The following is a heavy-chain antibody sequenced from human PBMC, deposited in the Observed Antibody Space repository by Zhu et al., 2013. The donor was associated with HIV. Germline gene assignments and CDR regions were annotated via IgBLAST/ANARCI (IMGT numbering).Heavy chain of an antibody. CDR2: IIPIFGTA. D-gene: IGHD2-8*02. CDR3: AGRGPEVLRYYYYYGMDV. V-gene: IGHV1-69*01. J-gene: IGHJ6*02. CDR1: GGTFSSYA. Sequence: QVQLVQSGAEVKKPGSSVKVSCKASGGTFSSYAISWVRQAPGQGLEWMGGIIPIFGTANYAQKFQGRVTITADESTSTAYMELSSLRSEDTAVYYCAGRGPEVLRYYYYYGMDVWGQGTTVTVSS.